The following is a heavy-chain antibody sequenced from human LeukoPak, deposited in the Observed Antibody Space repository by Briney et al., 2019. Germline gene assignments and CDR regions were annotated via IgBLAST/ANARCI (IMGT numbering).Heavy chain of an antibody. CDR1: GGSISRSY. D-gene: IGHD3-22*01. J-gene: IGHJ3*02. Sequence: SETLSLTCTVSGGSISRSYWSWIRQPPGKGLEWIGYIYNSGSTNYNPSLKSRATISLDTSKNQFSLKLSSVTAADTAVYYSARQPYYYDSSGSGAFDIWGQGTMVTVSS. CDR3: ARQPYYYDSSGSGAFDI. V-gene: IGHV4-59*08. CDR2: IYNSGST.